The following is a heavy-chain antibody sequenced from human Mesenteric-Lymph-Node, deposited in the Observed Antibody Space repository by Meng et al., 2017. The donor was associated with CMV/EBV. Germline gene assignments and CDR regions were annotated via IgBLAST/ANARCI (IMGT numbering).Heavy chain of an antibody. CDR3: ARGSSYDILTGYFDY. Sequence: VQLHQWGTGLLKPSDTLSVTCAVYGGSFSGYYWNWIRQSPEKGLEWIGEINHSGSTTYNPSFTSRIIISVDTSTNQISLNMSSVTAADTAVYYCARGSSYDILTGYFDYWGQGALVTVSS. J-gene: IGHJ4*02. V-gene: IGHV4-34*01. CDR1: GGSFSGYY. CDR2: INHSGST. D-gene: IGHD3-9*01.